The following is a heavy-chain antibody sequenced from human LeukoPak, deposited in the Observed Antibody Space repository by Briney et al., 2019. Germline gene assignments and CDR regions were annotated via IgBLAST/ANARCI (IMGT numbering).Heavy chain of an antibody. CDR1: GYTFTSYA. CDR3: ARDVAGLALDYNYYYMDV. CDR2: INTNTGNP. Sequence: ASVKVSYKASGYTFTSYAMNWVRQAPGQGLEWMGWINTNTGNPTYAQGFTGRFVFSLDTSVSTAYLQISSLKAEGTAVYYCARDVAGLALDYNYYYMDVWGKGTTVTVSS. J-gene: IGHJ6*03. D-gene: IGHD6-19*01. V-gene: IGHV7-4-1*02.